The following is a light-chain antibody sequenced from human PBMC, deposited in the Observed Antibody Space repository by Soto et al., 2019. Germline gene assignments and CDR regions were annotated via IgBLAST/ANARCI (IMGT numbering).Light chain of an antibody. J-gene: IGKJ1*01. V-gene: IGKV1-5*03. CDR2: KAS. CDR1: QSISSW. CDR3: QQYGSSSPWT. Sequence: DIQMTQSPSTLSASVGDRVTITCRASQSISSWLAWYQQKPGRAPKLLIYKASSLETGVPSRFSGSVSGREFPLIISSLQPDDFASYYCQQYGSSSPWTFGQGTKVEIK.